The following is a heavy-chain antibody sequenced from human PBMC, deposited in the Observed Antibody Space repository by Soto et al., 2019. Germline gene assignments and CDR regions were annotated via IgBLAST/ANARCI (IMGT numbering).Heavy chain of an antibody. CDR2: IYYSGSS. CDR1: GGSISSGGYY. J-gene: IGHJ3*02. D-gene: IGHD2-15*01. CDR3: ASGYCRGGSCYLDAFDI. Sequence: QVQLQESGPGLVKPSQTLSLTCTVSGGSISSGGYYWSWIRQHPGKGLEWIGYIYYSGSSYYNPSLKRRVTIPVDKSKNQFSLKLSSVTAADTAVYYCASGYCRGGSCYLDAFDIWGQGTMVTVSS. V-gene: IGHV4-31*03.